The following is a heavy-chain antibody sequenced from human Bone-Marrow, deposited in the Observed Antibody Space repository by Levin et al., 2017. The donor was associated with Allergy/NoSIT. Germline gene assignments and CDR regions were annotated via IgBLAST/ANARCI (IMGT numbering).Heavy chain of an antibody. CDR2: IIVATGET. J-gene: IGHJ4*02. D-gene: IGHD3-10*01. CDR1: GYNFSSYS. V-gene: IGHV1-3*01. Sequence: GASVKVSCKASGYNFSSYSMHWVRQAPGQSLEWLGRIIVATGETKYSQSFQGRVPISRDTSANTAYLEVFALRSEDTAVYFCARMGFGEWGQGTLVTVSS. CDR3: ARMGFGE.